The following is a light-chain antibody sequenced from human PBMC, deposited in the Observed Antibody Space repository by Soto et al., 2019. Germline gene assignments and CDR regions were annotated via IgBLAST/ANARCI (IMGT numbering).Light chain of an antibody. CDR1: SSDVGGYNY. V-gene: IGLV2-14*01. CDR2: DVS. CDR3: SSYTSIDTSV. Sequence: QSVLTQPASVSGSPGQSITISCTGASSDVGGYNYVSWYQQHPGKAPKVLISDVSNRPSGISNRFSGSKSGNTASLTISGLQAEDEADYYCSSYTSIDTSVFGTGTKVTVL. J-gene: IGLJ1*01.